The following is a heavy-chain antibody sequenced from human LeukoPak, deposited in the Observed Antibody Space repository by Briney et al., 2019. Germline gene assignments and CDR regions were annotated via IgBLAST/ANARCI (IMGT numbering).Heavy chain of an antibody. J-gene: IGHJ4*02. CDR2: IYYSGST. D-gene: IGHD6-19*01. CDR1: GGSISSYY. V-gene: IGHV4-59*08. Sequence: SETLCLTCTVSGGSISSYYWSWNRQPPGKELEWIGYIYYSGSTNYNPSLKSRVTISVDTSKNQFSLKLSSVTTADTAVYYCARHGAGSGWTYFDYWGQGTLVTVSS. CDR3: ARHGAGSGWTYFDY.